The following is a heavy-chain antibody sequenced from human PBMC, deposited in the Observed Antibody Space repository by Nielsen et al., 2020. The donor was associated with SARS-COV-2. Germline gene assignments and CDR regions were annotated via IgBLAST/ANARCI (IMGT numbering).Heavy chain of an antibody. Sequence: GESLKISCAASGFTFSNFPMHWVRQAPGKGLEWLAIISYDGTNEHYADSVKGRFTISRDTSMSTLYLQMDSLTADDAAMYHCVKEHDSPSGYWGPGTLVTVSS. V-gene: IGHV3-30-3*01. D-gene: IGHD3-22*01. J-gene: IGHJ4*02. CDR2: ISYDGTNE. CDR3: VKEHDSPSGY. CDR1: GFTFSNFP.